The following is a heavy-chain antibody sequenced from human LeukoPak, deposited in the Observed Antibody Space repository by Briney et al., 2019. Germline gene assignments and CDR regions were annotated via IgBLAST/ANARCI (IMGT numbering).Heavy chain of an antibody. Sequence: ASVKVSCKASGYTFTGYYMHWVRQAPGQGLEWMGWINPNSGGTNYAQKFQGRVTMTRDTSISTAYMELSRLRSDDTAVYYCARTTYYYDSSGYYLYFDYWGQGTLVTVSS. J-gene: IGHJ4*02. CDR3: ARTTYYYDSSGYYLYFDY. V-gene: IGHV1-2*02. CDR1: GYTFTGYY. D-gene: IGHD3-22*01. CDR2: INPNSGGT.